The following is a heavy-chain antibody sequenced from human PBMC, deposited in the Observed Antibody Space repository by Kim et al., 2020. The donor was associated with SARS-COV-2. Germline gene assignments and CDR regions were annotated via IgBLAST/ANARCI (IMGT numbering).Heavy chain of an antibody. CDR1: GFAFDEYA. Sequence: GGSLRLSCVASGFAFDEYAMTWVRQGPGKGLEWVSGINANGESTGYADSVKDRFTISRDNAKNSLYLQMNNLGVDDTALYYCARDSRYYYDTRNYYKRFDPWGQGTLVSVAA. V-gene: IGHV3-20*04. D-gene: IGHD3-10*01. J-gene: IGHJ5*02. CDR3: ARDSRYYYDTRNYYKRFDP. CDR2: INANGEST.